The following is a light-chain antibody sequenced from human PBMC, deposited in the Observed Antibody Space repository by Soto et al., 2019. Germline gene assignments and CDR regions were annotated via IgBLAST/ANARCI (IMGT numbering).Light chain of an antibody. CDR2: EVT. CDR1: STDVGGRNY. V-gene: IGLV2-14*01. CDR3: CSYKSGISV. Sequence: QSALTQPASVSGSPGQSITISCTGTSTDVGGRNYVSWYQQHPGKAPKVMIYEVTNRPSGISNRFSGSKSGNTASLTISGLQAEDEADYSCCSYKSGISVFGTGTKLTVL. J-gene: IGLJ1*01.